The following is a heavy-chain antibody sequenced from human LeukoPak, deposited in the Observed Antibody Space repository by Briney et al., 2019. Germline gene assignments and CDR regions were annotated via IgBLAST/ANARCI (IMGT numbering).Heavy chain of an antibody. J-gene: IGHJ3*02. D-gene: IGHD3-22*01. CDR1: GFTFSSYM. V-gene: IGHV3-7*03. CDR3: AKDMGDYYDSSGLTYAFDI. CDR2: IKPDGGEK. Sequence: GESLRLSCAASGFTFSSYMMTWVRQAPGKGLEWVANIKPDGGEKFYVDSVKGRFTISRDNAKNSLYLQMNSLRAEDMALYYCAKDMGDYYDSSGLTYAFDIWGQGTMVTVSS.